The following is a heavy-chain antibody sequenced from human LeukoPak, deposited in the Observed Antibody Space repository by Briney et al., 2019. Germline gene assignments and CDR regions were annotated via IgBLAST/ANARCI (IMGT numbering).Heavy chain of an antibody. V-gene: IGHV3-30*04. Sequence: GGSLRLSCAASGFTFSSYAMHWVRQAPGKGLEWVAVISYDGSNKYYADSVKGRFTISRDNSKNTLYLQMNSLRAEDTAVYYCARESVGGSSTSFYYYYYMDVWGKGTTVTVSS. CDR3: ARESVGGSSTSFYYYYYMDV. CDR1: GFTFSSYA. J-gene: IGHJ6*03. D-gene: IGHD2-2*01. CDR2: ISYDGSNK.